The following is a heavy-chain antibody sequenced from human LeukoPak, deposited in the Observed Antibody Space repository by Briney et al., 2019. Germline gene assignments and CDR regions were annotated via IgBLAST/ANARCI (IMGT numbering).Heavy chain of an antibody. D-gene: IGHD4-23*01. CDR3: ARLFYGGNSSDY. J-gene: IGHJ4*02. Sequence: GGSLRLSCVVSEFNFGNYWMSWVRQTPGKGLEWVANIKQDGSDRYYVDSVKGRFIISRDNAKNSLYLQMNSLRDEDTAVYYCARLFYGGNSSDYWGQGTLVTVSS. CDR1: EFNFGNYW. CDR2: IKQDGSDR. V-gene: IGHV3-7*03.